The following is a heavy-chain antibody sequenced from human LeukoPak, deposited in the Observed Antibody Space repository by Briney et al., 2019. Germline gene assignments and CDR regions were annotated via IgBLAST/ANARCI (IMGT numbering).Heavy chain of an antibody. D-gene: IGHD4-17*01. Sequence: GGSLRLSCAASGFIFSSYAMSWVRQAPGKGLQWVSAICDNGGCTYYADSVKGRFTISRDNSKNTLYLQMSGLRAEDTAIYYCAKPPTTVTTRGFDYRGQGTLVTVSP. V-gene: IGHV3-23*01. CDR1: GFIFSSYA. CDR2: ICDNGGCT. J-gene: IGHJ4*02. CDR3: AKPPTTVTTRGFDY.